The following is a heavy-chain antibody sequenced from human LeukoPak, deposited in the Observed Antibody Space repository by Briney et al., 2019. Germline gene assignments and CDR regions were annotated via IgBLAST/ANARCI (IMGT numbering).Heavy chain of an antibody. CDR2: INHSGST. J-gene: IGHJ6*02. CDR3: AREPYGDYPYYFYYGMDV. V-gene: IGHV4-34*01. CDR1: GGSFSGYY. D-gene: IGHD4-17*01. Sequence: SETLSLTCAVYGGSFSGYYWRWLRQPPGKGLEWIGEINHSGSTNYNPSLKSRVTISVDTSKNQFSLRLSSVTAADTAVYYCAREPYGDYPYYFYYGMDVWGQGTTVTVSS.